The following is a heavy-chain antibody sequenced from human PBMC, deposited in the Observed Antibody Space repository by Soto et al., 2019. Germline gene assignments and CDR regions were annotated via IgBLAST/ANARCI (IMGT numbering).Heavy chain of an antibody. CDR2: IYYSGST. Sequence: SETLSLTCTVSGGSISSGDYYWSWIRQPPGKGLEWIGYIYYSGSTYYNPSLKSRVTISVDTSKNQFSLKLSSVTAADTAVYYCASYVVVPAANIYYFDYWGQGTLVTVSS. V-gene: IGHV4-30-4*01. D-gene: IGHD2-2*01. CDR1: GGSISSGDYY. J-gene: IGHJ4*02. CDR3: ASYVVVPAANIYYFDY.